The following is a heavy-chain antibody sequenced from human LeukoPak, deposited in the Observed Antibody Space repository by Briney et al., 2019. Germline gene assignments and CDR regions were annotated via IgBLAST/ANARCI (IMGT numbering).Heavy chain of an antibody. D-gene: IGHD6-19*01. J-gene: IGHJ4*02. Sequence: SETLSLTCAVSGASISSNNWWSWVRQPPGKGLEWIGEIYHSGSTNYTPSLKSRVTISIDKSKNQFSLKLGSVTAADTAVYYCALISRGIAVPGAELWGQGTLVTVSS. CDR1: GASISSNNW. CDR2: IYHSGST. CDR3: ALISRGIAVPGAEL. V-gene: IGHV4-4*02.